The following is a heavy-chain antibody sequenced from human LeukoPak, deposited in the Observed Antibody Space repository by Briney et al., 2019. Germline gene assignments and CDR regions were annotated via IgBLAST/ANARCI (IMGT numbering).Heavy chain of an antibody. CDR2: IYYSGIT. V-gene: IGHV4-39*07. CDR3: ARGGHTGYDYLDY. CDR1: GGSISSSSYY. Sequence: SETLSLTCTVSGGSISSSSYYWGWIRQSPGKGLEWIGSIYYSGITYYNPSLKSRVTISVDTSKNQFSLKLTSVTAADTAVYYCARGGHTGYDYLDYWGQGTLVTVSS. J-gene: IGHJ4*02. D-gene: IGHD5-12*01.